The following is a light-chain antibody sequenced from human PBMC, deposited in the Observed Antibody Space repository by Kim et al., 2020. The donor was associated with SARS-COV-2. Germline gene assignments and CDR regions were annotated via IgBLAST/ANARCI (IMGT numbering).Light chain of an antibody. J-gene: IGLJ1*01. Sequence: RGTTPGTGSSSNIGAGYDVHWYQQLPGTAPKLLIFLNSNRPSGVPDRFSGSKSGTSASLAITGLQAEDEADYYCQSYDSSLTPYVFGTGTKVTVL. CDR3: QSYDSSLTPYV. CDR1: SSNIGAGYD. CDR2: LNS. V-gene: IGLV1-40*01.